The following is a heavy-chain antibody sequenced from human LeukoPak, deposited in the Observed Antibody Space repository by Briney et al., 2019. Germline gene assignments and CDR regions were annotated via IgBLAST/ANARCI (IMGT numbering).Heavy chain of an antibody. V-gene: IGHV4-59*02. CDR2: VYYSGDT. D-gene: IGHD3-16*01. J-gene: IGHJ4*02. Sequence: PSETLSLTCTVSGDSVSGVYWSWIRQPPGKGLEWIGYVYYSGDTYYNPSLKSRVTISVDRSKNQFSLKLSSVTAADTAVYYCARDSLGAKGAFDYWGQGTLVTVSS. CDR1: GDSVSGVY. CDR3: ARDSLGAKGAFDY.